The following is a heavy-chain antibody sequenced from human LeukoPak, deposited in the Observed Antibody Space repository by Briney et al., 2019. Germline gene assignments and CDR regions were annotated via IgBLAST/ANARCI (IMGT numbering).Heavy chain of an antibody. CDR2: INHSGST. Sequence: SETLSLTCAVYGGSFSGYYWSWIRQLPGKGLEWIGEINHSGSTNYNPSLKSRVTISVDTSKNQFSLKLSSVTAADTAVYYCARALPPLYYDILTGSGGFDPWGQGTLVTVSS. V-gene: IGHV4-34*01. D-gene: IGHD3-9*01. CDR1: GGSFSGYY. CDR3: ARALPPLYYDILTGSGGFDP. J-gene: IGHJ5*02.